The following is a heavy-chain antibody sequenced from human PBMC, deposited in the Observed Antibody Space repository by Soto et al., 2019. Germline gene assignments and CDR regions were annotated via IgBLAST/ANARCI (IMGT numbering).Heavy chain of an antibody. D-gene: IGHD4-17*01. CDR3: ARAPGVRFYFDS. J-gene: IGHJ4*02. CDR1: GGSISTYY. CDR2: IYYSGST. V-gene: IGHV4-59*01. Sequence: QVQLQESGPGLVKPSETLSLTCTVSGGSISTYYWSWIRQPPGKGLEGIGYIYYSGSTNYNPSLKSRLTISLFTSTDQCCLMLSSVTAADTGRYYCARAPGVRFYFDSWGQGTLVTVSS.